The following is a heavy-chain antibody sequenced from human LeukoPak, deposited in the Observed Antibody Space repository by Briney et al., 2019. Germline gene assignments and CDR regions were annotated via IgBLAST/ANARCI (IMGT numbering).Heavy chain of an antibody. J-gene: IGHJ4*02. CDR1: GESFSGYY. D-gene: IGHD3-3*01. Sequence: SETLSLTCVVYGESFSGYYWTWIRQPPGKGLEWIGEIIDTGSTKYNSSLKSRVTISVDTSKNKFSLNLTSVTAADTAIYYCARGLASGYPPIPFDYWGQGTLVTVSS. CDR2: IIDTGST. CDR3: ARGLASGYPPIPFDY. V-gene: IGHV4-34*12.